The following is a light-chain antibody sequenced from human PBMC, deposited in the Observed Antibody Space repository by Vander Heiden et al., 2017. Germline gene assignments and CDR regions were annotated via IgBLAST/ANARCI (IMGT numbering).Light chain of an antibody. CDR1: KLGDKY. V-gene: IGLV3-1*01. J-gene: IGLJ2*01. CDR2: QDS. CDR3: QAWDSSTGGV. Sequence: SYELTQPPSVSVSPGQTASIPCSGAKLGDKYACWYQQKPGQSPVLVIYQDSKLPSVIPARFSGSNSGNTATLTISGTQAMDEADDYCQAWDSSTGGVFGGGTKLTVL.